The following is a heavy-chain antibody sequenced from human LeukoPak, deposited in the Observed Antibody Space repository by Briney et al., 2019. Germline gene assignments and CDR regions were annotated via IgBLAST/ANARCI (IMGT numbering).Heavy chain of an antibody. D-gene: IGHD3-16*01. CDR2: ISSSSSYI. J-gene: IGHJ4*02. V-gene: IGHV3-21*01. CDR3: ARDGNYVWGSPSDY. CDR1: GLTFSSYS. Sequence: GGSLRLSCAASGLTFSSYSMNWVRQAPGKGLEWVSSISSSSSYIYYADSVKGRFTISRDNAKNSLYLQMNSLRAEDTDVYYCARDGNYVWGSPSDYWGQGTLVTVSS.